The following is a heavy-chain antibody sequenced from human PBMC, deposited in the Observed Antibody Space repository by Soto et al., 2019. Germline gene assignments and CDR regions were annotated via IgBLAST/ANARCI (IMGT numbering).Heavy chain of an antibody. CDR2: IYYSGST. V-gene: IGHV4-30-4*01. J-gene: IGHJ6*01. Sequence: QVQLQESGPGLVNPSQTLSLTCTVSGGSISSGDYYWSWIRQPPGKGLEWIGYIYYSGSTYYNPFLKSRVTISVDTSKNQISLKLSSVTAAGTAVYYCARGRLLYRRDGMDVWGQGTTVTVSS. D-gene: IGHD6-6*01. CDR3: ARGRLLYRRDGMDV. CDR1: GGSISSGDYY.